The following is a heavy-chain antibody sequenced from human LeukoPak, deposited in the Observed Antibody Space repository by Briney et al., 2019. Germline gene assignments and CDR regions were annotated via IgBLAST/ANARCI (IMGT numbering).Heavy chain of an antibody. CDR2: IYYSGST. Sequence: TSETLSLTCAVSGVSVSSYYWSWIRQPPGKGLEWIGYIYYSGSTNYNPSLKSRVTISVNTSKNQFSLKLSSVTAADTAVYYCASIQGDAFDIWGRGTMVTVSS. CDR1: GVSVSSYY. CDR3: ASIQGDAFDI. J-gene: IGHJ3*02. V-gene: IGHV4-59*02.